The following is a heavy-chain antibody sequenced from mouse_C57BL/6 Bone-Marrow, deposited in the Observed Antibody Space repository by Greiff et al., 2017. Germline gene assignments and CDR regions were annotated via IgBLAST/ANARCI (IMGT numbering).Heavy chain of an antibody. J-gene: IGHJ3*01. CDR3: TTSSVPY. Sequence: VQLKQSGAELVRPGASVKLSCTASGFNIKDDYMHWVKQRPEQGLEWIGWIDPENGYTEYASKFQGKATITADTSSNTAYLQLSSLTSEDTAVYYCTTSSVPYWGQGTLVTVSA. CDR1: GFNIKDDY. CDR2: IDPENGYT. V-gene: IGHV14-4*01.